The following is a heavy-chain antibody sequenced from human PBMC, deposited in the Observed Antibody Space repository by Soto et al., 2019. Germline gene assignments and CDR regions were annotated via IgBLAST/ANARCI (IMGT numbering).Heavy chain of an antibody. CDR3: ARATHYGDYEYYFDY. D-gene: IGHD4-17*01. CDR1: GFTVSSNY. J-gene: IGHJ4*02. V-gene: IGHV3-53*04. Sequence: GGSLRLSCAASGFTVSSNYMSWVRQAPGKGLEWVSVIYSGGSTYYADSVKGRFTISRHNSKNTLYLQMNSLRAEDTAVYYCARATHYGDYEYYFDYWGQGTLVTVSS. CDR2: IYSGGST.